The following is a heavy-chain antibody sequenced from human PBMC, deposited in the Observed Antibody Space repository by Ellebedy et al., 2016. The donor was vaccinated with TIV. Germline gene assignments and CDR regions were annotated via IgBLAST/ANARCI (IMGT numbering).Heavy chain of an antibody. CDR1: GFSFSNYW. CDR3: ARGGYSGFDY. D-gene: IGHD5-12*01. J-gene: IGHJ4*02. V-gene: IGHV3-7*03. CDR2: MKQDGREE. Sequence: GGSLRLSCAASGFSFSNYWMTWVRQAPGKGLEWVANMKQDGREEYYVDSVKGRFIISRDNAKNSLYLQMNSLRVEDTAVYYCARGGYSGFDYWGQGTLVTVSS.